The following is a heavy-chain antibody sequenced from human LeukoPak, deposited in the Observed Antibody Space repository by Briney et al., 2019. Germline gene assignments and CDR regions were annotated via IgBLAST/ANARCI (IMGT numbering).Heavy chain of an antibody. V-gene: IGHV4-59*08. D-gene: IGHD3-3*01. Sequence: PSGTLSLTCTVSGGSISSYYWSWIRQPPVKGLEWIGYIYYSGSTNYNPSLKSRVTISVDTSKNQFSLKLSSVTAADTAVYYCARLYYDFWSGYGAFDIWGQGTMVTVSS. CDR2: IYYSGST. CDR3: ARLYYDFWSGYGAFDI. CDR1: GGSISSYY. J-gene: IGHJ3*02.